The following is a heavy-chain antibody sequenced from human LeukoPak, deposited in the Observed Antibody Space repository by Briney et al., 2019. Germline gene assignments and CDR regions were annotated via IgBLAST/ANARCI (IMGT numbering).Heavy chain of an antibody. CDR1: GFTVSSNS. D-gene: IGHD4-11*01. J-gene: IGHJ4*02. CDR3: ARDRVKTTVGFDY. V-gene: IGHV3-66*03. CDR2: IYSGTI. Sequence: GGSLRLSCTVSGFTVSSNSMSWVRQAPGKGLVWVSFIYSGTIHYSDSVKGRFTISRDNSKNTLYLQMNSLRAEDTAVYYCARDRVKTTVGFDYWGQGTLVTVSS.